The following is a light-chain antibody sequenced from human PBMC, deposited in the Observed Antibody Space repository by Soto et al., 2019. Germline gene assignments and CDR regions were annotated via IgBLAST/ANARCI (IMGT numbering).Light chain of an antibody. Sequence: EIVMTQSPATLSVSPGERATLSCRANQSVSSNLAWYQQKPGEAHRLLIYGAYTRATGIQARFSGSGSGTEFTLTIRSLQSEDFAVYYCKQYNNWPRTFGQGTKVDIK. CDR3: KQYNNWPRT. CDR1: QSVSSN. V-gene: IGKV3-15*01. CDR2: GAY. J-gene: IGKJ1*01.